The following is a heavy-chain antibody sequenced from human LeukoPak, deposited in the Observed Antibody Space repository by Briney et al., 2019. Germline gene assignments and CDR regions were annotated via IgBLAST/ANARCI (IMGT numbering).Heavy chain of an antibody. J-gene: IGHJ6*02. CDR2: ISSSGGST. D-gene: IGHD4-11*01. CDR1: GFTFSSYA. V-gene: IGHV3-23*01. CDR3: AKYFYSNYYYGVDV. Sequence: PGGSLRLSCAASGFTFSSYAMSWARQAPGKGLEWVSAISSSGGSTYYADSVKGRFTVSRDNSKNTLYVQMNSLRAEDTAVYYCAKYFYSNYYYGVDVWGQGTTVTVSS.